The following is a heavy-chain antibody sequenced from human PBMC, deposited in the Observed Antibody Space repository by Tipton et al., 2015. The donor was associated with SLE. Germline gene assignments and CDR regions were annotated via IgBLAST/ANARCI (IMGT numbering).Heavy chain of an antibody. CDR3: ARDLSAKNSYYYYYMDV. CDR2: IYYSGST. CDR1: GGSISSGGYF. V-gene: IGHV4-30-4*08. J-gene: IGHJ6*03. D-gene: IGHD1-7*01. Sequence: TLSLTCTVSGGSISSGGYFWSWIRQPPGKGLEWIGYIYYSGSTYYNPSLKSRVTISVDTSKNQFSLELSSVTAADTAVYYCARDLSAKNSYYYYYMDVWGKGTTVTVSS.